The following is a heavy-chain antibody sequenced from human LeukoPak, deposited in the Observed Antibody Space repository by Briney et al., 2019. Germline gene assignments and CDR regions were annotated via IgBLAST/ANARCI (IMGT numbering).Heavy chain of an antibody. D-gene: IGHD4-17*01. J-gene: IGHJ4*02. CDR2: IYYSGNT. CDR1: GGSISSGGYY. CDR3: ARSTVPYYFDY. Sequence: SETLSLTCTVSGGSISSGGYYWSWIRQYPGKGLEWIGYIYYSGNTYYNPSLKSRVTISLDTSKNQFSLKLNSVTAADTAVYYCARSTVPYYFDYRGQGTLVTVSS. V-gene: IGHV4-31*03.